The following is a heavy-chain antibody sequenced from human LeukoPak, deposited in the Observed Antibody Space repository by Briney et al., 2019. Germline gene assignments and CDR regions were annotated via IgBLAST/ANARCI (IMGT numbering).Heavy chain of an antibody. CDR1: GGSMSSYY. D-gene: IGHD5-18*01. Sequence: SETLSLTCTVSGGSMSSYYWSWIRQPPGKGLEWIGYIYYSGHTNYNPSLKSRVTISVDTSKNQFSLKMRPVTAADTAVYYCARDRRDTSMVWDYWGQGTLVTVSS. J-gene: IGHJ4*02. V-gene: IGHV4-59*01. CDR2: IYYSGHT. CDR3: ARDRRDTSMVWDY.